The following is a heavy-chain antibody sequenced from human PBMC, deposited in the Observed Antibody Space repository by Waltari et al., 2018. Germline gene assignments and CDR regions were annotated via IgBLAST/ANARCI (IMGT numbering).Heavy chain of an antibody. J-gene: IGHJ6*03. CDR2: IYYSGST. CDR3: ARVYSSSSEGYYYYYYMDV. CDR1: GGSISSYY. D-gene: IGHD6-6*01. V-gene: IGHV4-59*01. Sequence: QVQLQESGPGLVKPSETLSLPCTVPGGSISSYYWSWIRHPPGKGLEWIGYIYYSGSTNYNPSLKSRVTISVDTSKNQFSLKLSSVTAADTAVYYCARVYSSSSEGYYYYYYMDVWGKGTTVTISS.